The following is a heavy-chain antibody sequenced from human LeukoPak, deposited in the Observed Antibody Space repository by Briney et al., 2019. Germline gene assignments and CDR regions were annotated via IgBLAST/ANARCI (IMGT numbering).Heavy chain of an antibody. J-gene: IGHJ4*02. D-gene: IGHD2-21*01. V-gene: IGHV3-23*01. CDR1: GFIFSNYG. Sequence: GGSLRLSCAASGFIFSNYGMRWVRQAPGKGLEWVSSIGGSGSSTYYADSVKGRFTISRDNSKNTLSLQMDSLRAEDTAVYYCARAAYGGQYYSGYWGQGTLVTVSS. CDR2: IGGSGSST. CDR3: ARAAYGGQYYSGY.